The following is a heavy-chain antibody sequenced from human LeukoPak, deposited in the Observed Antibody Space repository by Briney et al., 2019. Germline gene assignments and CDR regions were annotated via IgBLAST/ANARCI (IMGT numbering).Heavy chain of an antibody. J-gene: IGHJ6*03. CDR2: IHYSGST. V-gene: IGHV4-39*07. CDR1: GGSISSYY. Sequence: SETLSLTCTVSGGSISSYYWAWIRQPPGKGLEWIGSIHYSGSTYYNPSLQSRVTISIDTSKNQFSLKLRSVTAADTAVYYCARVRCSGGSCPYYYYYYYMDVWGKGTTVTVSS. CDR3: ARVRCSGGSCPYYYYYYYMDV. D-gene: IGHD2-15*01.